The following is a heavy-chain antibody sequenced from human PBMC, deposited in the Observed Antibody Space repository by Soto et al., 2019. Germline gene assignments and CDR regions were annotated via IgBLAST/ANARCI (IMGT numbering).Heavy chain of an antibody. CDR2: MYFTGNT. Sequence: SETLSLTCTVSGDSISNISYYWGWIRQHPGKGLEWIGSMYFTGNTYYNPSLKSRVIISADRSKNQFSLKLTSVTAADTSVYFCARQPYSNLWYNWFEPWGQGTLVTVSS. CDR1: GDSISNISYY. J-gene: IGHJ5*02. CDR3: ARQPYSNLWYNWFEP. D-gene: IGHD6-13*01. V-gene: IGHV4-39*01.